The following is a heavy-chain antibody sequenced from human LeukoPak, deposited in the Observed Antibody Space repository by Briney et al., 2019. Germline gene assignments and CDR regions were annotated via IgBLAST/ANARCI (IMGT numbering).Heavy chain of an antibody. CDR2: ISDSGGRT. Sequence: GGSLRLSCAASGFTFSSYAMNWVRQAPGKGLEWVSGISDSGGRTNYADSVKGRFTISRDNSKNTLYLQMNSLRAGDTAVYYCAKDELYSTVTNFDSWGQGTLVTVSS. CDR1: GFTFSSYA. CDR3: AKDELYSTVTNFDS. J-gene: IGHJ4*02. D-gene: IGHD1-14*01. V-gene: IGHV3-23*01.